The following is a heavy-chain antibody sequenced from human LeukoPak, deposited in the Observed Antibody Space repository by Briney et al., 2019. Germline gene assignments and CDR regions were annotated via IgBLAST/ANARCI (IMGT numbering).Heavy chain of an antibody. D-gene: IGHD3-10*01. Sequence: SETLSLTCTVSGGSISSSSYSWGWIRQPPGKGLEWIGSIYYSGSTYYNPSLKSRVTISVDTSKNQFSLKLSSVTAADTAVYYYATQGNYFDYWGQGTLVTVSS. J-gene: IGHJ4*02. CDR2: IYYSGST. CDR3: ATQGNYFDY. V-gene: IGHV4-39*01. CDR1: GGSISSSSYS.